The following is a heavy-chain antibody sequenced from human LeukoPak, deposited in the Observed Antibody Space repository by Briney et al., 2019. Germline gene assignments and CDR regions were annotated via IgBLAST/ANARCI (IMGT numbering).Heavy chain of an antibody. Sequence: PGGSLRLSCAASGFTFSDYYMSWIRQAPGKGLEWVSYISSSSSYTNYADSVKGRFTIPRDNAKNSLYLQMSSLRAEDTAVYYCARVGRYSSSAFDPWGQGTLVTVSP. CDR3: ARVGRYSSSAFDP. V-gene: IGHV3-11*06. CDR2: ISSSSSYT. D-gene: IGHD6-13*01. J-gene: IGHJ5*02. CDR1: GFTFSDYY.